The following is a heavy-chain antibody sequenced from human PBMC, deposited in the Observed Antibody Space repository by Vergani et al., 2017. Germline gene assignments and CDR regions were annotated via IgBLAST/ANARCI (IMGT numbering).Heavy chain of an antibody. J-gene: IGHJ4*02. Sequence: VQLQESGPGLVKPSETLSLTCTVSGGSISSSSYYWGWIRQPPGKGLEWIGSIYYSGSTYYNPSLKSRVTISVDTSKNQFSLKLSSVTAADTAVYYCARGDYDFWSGYFDYWGQGTLVTVSS. CDR3: ARGDYDFWSGYFDY. CDR2: IYYSGST. CDR1: GGSISSSSYY. D-gene: IGHD3-3*01. V-gene: IGHV4-39*07.